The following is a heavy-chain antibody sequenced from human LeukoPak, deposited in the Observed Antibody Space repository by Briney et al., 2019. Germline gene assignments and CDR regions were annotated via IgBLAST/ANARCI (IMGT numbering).Heavy chain of an antibody. Sequence: AGGSLRLSCAASGFTFSSYSMNWVRQAPGKGLEWVSYISSSSSTIYYADSVKGRFTISRDNAKNSLYLQMNSLRAEDTAVYYCASKQWLVPYYWGQGTLVTVSS. V-gene: IGHV3-48*04. J-gene: IGHJ4*02. D-gene: IGHD6-19*01. CDR3: ASKQWLVPYY. CDR2: ISSSSSTI. CDR1: GFTFSSYS.